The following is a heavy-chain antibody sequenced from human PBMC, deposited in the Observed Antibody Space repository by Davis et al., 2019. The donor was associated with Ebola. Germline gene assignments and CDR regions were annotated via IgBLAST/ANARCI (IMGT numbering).Heavy chain of an antibody. J-gene: IGHJ4*02. CDR2: IRSKAYGGTT. V-gene: IGHV3-49*04. CDR1: GFTFSSYA. D-gene: IGHD6-19*01. CDR3: TRSGGSGWYSAFDY. Sequence: GESLKISCAASGFTFSSYAMSWVRQAPGKGLEWVGFIRSKAYGGTTEYAASVKGRFTISRDDSKSIAYLQMNSLKTEDTAVYYCTRSGGSGWYSAFDYWGQGTLVTVSS.